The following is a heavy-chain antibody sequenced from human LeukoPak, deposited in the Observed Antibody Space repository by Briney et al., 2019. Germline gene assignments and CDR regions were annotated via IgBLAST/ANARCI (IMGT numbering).Heavy chain of an antibody. CDR1: GFSFSTFV. J-gene: IGHJ4*02. D-gene: IGHD1-7*01. V-gene: IGHV3-33*01. CDR3: LREVDWKYAFDY. CDR2: IRPDGSHI. Sequence: PGGSLRLSCAASGFSFSTFVMHWVRQAPGKGLEWVAVIRPDGSHISYVDPVKGRLTIPRDNSNNMLCLQMSSLRAEDTALYYCLREVDWKYAFDYWGRGTLVTVSS.